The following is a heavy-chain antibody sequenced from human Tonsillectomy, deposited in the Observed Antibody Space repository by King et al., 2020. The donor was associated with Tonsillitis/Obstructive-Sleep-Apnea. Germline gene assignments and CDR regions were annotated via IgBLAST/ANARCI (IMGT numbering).Heavy chain of an antibody. V-gene: IGHV3-23*04. J-gene: IGHJ3*02. D-gene: IGHD6-19*01. CDR1: GFTCSRYA. CDR2: ISGSGGST. CDR3: AKDRWQWLSPCAFDI. Sequence: VQLVESGGGLVQPGGSLRLSCAASGFTCSRYAMSGVRQAPGKGLEWVSAISGSGGSTYYSDSVKGRFTVSRDNSKNPLYLQMNSLRAEDTAVYYCAKDRWQWLSPCAFDIWGQGTMVTVSS.